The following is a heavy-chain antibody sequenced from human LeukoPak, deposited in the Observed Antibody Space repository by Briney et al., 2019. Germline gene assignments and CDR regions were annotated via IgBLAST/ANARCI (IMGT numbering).Heavy chain of an antibody. V-gene: IGHV1-2*02. CDR2: INPNSGGT. Sequence: ASVKVSCKASGYTFTGYYMHWVRQAPGQGLEWMGWINPNSGGTNYAQKFQGRVTMTRDTSISTAYMELSRLRSDDTAVYYCAKSMSDYYDSSGYYYVLDYWGQGTLVTVSS. CDR3: AKSMSDYYDSSGYYYVLDY. J-gene: IGHJ4*02. CDR1: GYTFTGYY. D-gene: IGHD3-22*01.